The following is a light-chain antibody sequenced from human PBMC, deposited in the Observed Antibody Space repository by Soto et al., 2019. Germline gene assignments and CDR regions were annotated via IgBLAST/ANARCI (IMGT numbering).Light chain of an antibody. CDR3: QSYDSSRSGYV. Sequence: QSVLTQPPSVSGAPGQRVTISCTGSSSNIGAGYDVHWYQQLPGTAPKLLIYANNIRPSGVPSRFSGSTSRTSASLAVTGLQAEDEADYYCQSYDSSRSGYVFGTGTKVTVL. J-gene: IGLJ1*01. CDR1: SSNIGAGYD. CDR2: ANN. V-gene: IGLV1-40*01.